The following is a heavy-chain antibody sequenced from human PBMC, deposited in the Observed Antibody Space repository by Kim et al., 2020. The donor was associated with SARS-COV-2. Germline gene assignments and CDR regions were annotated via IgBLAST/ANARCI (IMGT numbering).Heavy chain of an antibody. CDR3: ARDWGSYYYGSGSYWVNGVDF. J-gene: IGHJ6*02. D-gene: IGHD3-10*01. V-gene: IGHV3-21*01. Sequence: GGSLRLSCAASGFTFSTYSMNWVRQAPGKGLEWVSSITSSSRYIRYADSLKGRFTLSRDNAKNSLYLQMNSLRVEVTAVYYCARDWGSYYYGSGSYWVNGVDFWGQVTPVTVAS. CDR2: ITSSSRYI. CDR1: GFTFSTYS.